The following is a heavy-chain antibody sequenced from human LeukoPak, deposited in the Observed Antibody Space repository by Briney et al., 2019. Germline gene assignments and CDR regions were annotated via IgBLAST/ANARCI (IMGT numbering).Heavy chain of an antibody. Sequence: PSETLSLTCTVSGGSINGYYWSWIRQPAGKGLEWIGRIYTSGSTNYNPSLKSRVTISVDTSKNQFSLKLSSVTAADTAVYYCARRSGYNYDFWSGYPDAFDIWGQGTMVTVSS. D-gene: IGHD3-3*01. CDR3: ARRSGYNYDFWSGYPDAFDI. CDR2: IYTSGST. V-gene: IGHV4-4*07. J-gene: IGHJ3*02. CDR1: GGSINGYY.